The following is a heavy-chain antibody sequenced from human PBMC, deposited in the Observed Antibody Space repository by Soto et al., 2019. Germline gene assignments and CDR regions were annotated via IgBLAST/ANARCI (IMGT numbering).Heavy chain of an antibody. CDR2: IDPSDSYT. J-gene: IGHJ6*02. Sequence: PGESLKISCKVSGYSFTSYWISGVRQMPGKGLEWMGRIDPSDSYTNYSPSFQGHVTISADKSISTAYLQWSSLKASDTAMYYCASHYDFWSGYYYYYGMDVWGQGTTVTVSS. D-gene: IGHD3-3*01. V-gene: IGHV5-10-1*01. CDR3: ASHYDFWSGYYYYYGMDV. CDR1: GYSFTSYW.